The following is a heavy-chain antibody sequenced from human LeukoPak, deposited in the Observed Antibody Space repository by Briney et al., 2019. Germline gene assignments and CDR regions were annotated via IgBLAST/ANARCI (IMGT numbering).Heavy chain of an antibody. CDR2: IYTSGST. J-gene: IGHJ6*03. CDR1: GGSISSGSYY. D-gene: IGHD4-17*01. CDR3: ARGSYGDYYYYYYMDV. V-gene: IGHV4-61*02. Sequence: PSQTLSLTCTVSGGSISSGSYYWSWIRQPAGKGLEWIGRIYTSGSTNYNPSLKSRVTISVDTSKNQFSLKLSSVTAADTAVYYCARGSYGDYYYYYYMDVWGKGTTVTISS.